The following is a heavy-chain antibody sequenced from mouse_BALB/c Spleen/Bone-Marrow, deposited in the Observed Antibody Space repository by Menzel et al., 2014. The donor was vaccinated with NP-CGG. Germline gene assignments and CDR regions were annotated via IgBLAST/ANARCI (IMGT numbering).Heavy chain of an antibody. Sequence: PGPELVKPGASVKISCKASGYAFSSSWMNWVKQRPGQGLEWIGRIYPGDGDTNYNGKFKGKATLTADKSSSTAYMQLSSLTSVDSAVYFCARFRWGNYREGAMDYWGQGTSVTVSS. V-gene: IGHV1-82*01. D-gene: IGHD2-1*01. CDR2: IYPGDGDT. CDR3: ARFRWGNYREGAMDY. CDR1: GYAFSSSW. J-gene: IGHJ4*01.